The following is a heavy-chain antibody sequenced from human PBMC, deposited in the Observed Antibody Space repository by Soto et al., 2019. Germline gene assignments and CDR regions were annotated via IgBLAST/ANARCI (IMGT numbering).Heavy chain of an antibody. J-gene: IGHJ5*01. CDR3: VRDRDVRYCGGDCYRLDS. CDR2: IYHGGTT. CDR1: GYSISSGSY. V-gene: IGHV4-38-2*02. D-gene: IGHD2-21*02. Sequence: SETLSLTCTVSGYSISSGSYWAWIRQPPGKGPEWIASIYHGGTTFYNPSLKSRITISVDTSNNQFSLKLTSVTAADTAVYYCVRDRDVRYCGGDCYRLDSWGQGTLVTVSS.